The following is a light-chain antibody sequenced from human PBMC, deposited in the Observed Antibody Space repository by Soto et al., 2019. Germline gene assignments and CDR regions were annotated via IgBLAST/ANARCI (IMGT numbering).Light chain of an antibody. CDR2: DAS. J-gene: IGKJ4*01. Sequence: DIQMTQSPSTLSASVGDRVTITCRASQSISSWLAWYQQKPGKAPKLLIYDASSLESGVPSRFSGSGSGTDFTLTISSLQPEDLAVYYCHQYYDTPLTFGGGTKVDIK. V-gene: IGKV1-5*01. CDR1: QSISSW. CDR3: HQYYDTPLT.